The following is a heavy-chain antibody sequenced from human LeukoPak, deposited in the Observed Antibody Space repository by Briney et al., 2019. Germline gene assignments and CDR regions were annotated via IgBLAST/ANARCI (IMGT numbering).Heavy chain of an antibody. CDR1: GFTFSSYS. V-gene: IGHV3-33*08. J-gene: IGHJ4*02. Sequence: PGGSLRLSCAASGFTFSSYSMNWLRQAPGKGLEWVTYIWFDGTNEYYADSVKGRFTISRDNSKNTLYLQMNSLRAEDTAVYYCARGTYHTGWPYSFDYWGQGTLVTVSS. CDR2: IWFDGTNE. D-gene: IGHD6-19*01. CDR3: ARGTYHTGWPYSFDY.